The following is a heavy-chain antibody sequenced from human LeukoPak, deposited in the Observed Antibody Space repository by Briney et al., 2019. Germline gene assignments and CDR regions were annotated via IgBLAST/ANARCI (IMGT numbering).Heavy chain of an antibody. J-gene: IGHJ5*02. Sequence: ASVKVSCKASGYTFTSYYMHWVRQAPGQGLEWMGIINPSGCSTSYAQKFQGRVTMSRDMSTSTVYMELSSLRSEDTAVYYCARSRPPYYSSSWYGGVWFDPWGQGTLVTVSS. CDR1: GYTFTSYY. V-gene: IGHV1-46*01. CDR2: INPSGCST. D-gene: IGHD6-13*01. CDR3: ARSRPPYYSSSWYGGVWFDP.